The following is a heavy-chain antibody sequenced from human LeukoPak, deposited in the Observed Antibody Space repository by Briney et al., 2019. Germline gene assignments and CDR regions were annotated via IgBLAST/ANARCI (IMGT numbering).Heavy chain of an antibody. Sequence: SETLSLTCTVSGGSISSHYWSWIRQPPGKGLEWIGYIYYSGSTNYNPSLKSRVTISVDTSKNQFSLKLSSVTAADTAVYYCARDIGVGATTSPAGYFDYWGQGTLVTVSS. V-gene: IGHV4-59*11. CDR1: GGSISSHY. J-gene: IGHJ4*02. CDR2: IYYSGST. CDR3: ARDIGVGATTSPAGYFDY. D-gene: IGHD1-26*01.